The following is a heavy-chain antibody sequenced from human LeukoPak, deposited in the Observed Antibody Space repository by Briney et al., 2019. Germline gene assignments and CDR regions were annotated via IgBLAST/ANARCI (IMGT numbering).Heavy chain of an antibody. CDR2: IYSGGST. D-gene: IGHD4-17*01. CDR1: GFTFSSFS. CDR3: AKDPNGDYIGAFDN. Sequence: GGSLRLSCAASGFTFSSFSMNWVRQAPGKGLEWVSVIYSGGSTYYADSVKGRFTISRDNSKNTLFLQMNSLRAEDTAVYYCAKDPNGDYIGAFDNWGQGTMVTVSS. J-gene: IGHJ3*02. V-gene: IGHV3-23*03.